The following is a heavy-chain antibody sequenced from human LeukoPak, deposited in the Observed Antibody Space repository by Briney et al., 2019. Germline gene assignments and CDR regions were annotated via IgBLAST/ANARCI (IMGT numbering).Heavy chain of an antibody. CDR1: GFAFSTYA. J-gene: IGHJ4*02. V-gene: IGHV3-48*03. Sequence: GGSLRLSCAASGFAFSTYAMSWVRQAPGKGLEWVSYISSSGSTIYYADSVKGRFTISRDNAKNSLYLQMNSLRAEDTAVYYCAREIRYCSGSKCYLFDYWGQGTLVTVSS. CDR2: ISSSGSTI. D-gene: IGHD2-15*01. CDR3: AREIRYCSGSKCYLFDY.